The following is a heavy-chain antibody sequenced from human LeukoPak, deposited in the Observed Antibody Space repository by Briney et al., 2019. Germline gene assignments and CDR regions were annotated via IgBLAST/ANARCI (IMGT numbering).Heavy chain of an antibody. CDR2: ISWNSGSI. J-gene: IGHJ4*02. CDR3: AKGSFDDYGDYYTFDY. Sequence: PGGSLRLSCAASGFTFDDYAMHWVRQAPGKGLEWVSGISWNSGSIGYADSVKGRFTISRDNAKNSLYLQMNSLRAEDTALYYCAKGSFDDYGDYYTFDYWGQGTLVTVSS. CDR1: GFTFDDYA. V-gene: IGHV3-9*01. D-gene: IGHD4-17*01.